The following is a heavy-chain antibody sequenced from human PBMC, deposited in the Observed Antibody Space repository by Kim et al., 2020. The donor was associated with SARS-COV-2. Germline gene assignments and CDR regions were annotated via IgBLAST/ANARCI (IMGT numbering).Heavy chain of an antibody. D-gene: IGHD4-17*01. J-gene: IGHJ4*02. V-gene: IGHV1-18*01. Sequence: NKKYAQKFQGRVTMTGDTATSTAYLELTSLRPDDTAVYYCARAVDYAFDYWGQGTLVTVSS. CDR2: NK. CDR3: ARAVDYAFDY.